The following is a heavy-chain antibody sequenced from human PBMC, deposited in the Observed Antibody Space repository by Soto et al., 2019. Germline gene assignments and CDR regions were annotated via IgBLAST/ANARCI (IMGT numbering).Heavy chain of an antibody. Sequence: PGGSLRLYCAASGFAFSNAWINWGRQAPGRGLGWVGRIKRKTDGGPADYAAPVKGRFDVSRDDSKNIVYLQMNSLKTEDTAVYYCTTDSSTIMPEVRFDYWGHGTLVTVSS. V-gene: IGHV3-15*07. J-gene: IGHJ4*01. CDR2: IKRKTDGGPA. CDR3: TTDSSTIMPEVRFDY. CDR1: GFAFSNAW. D-gene: IGHD3-16*01.